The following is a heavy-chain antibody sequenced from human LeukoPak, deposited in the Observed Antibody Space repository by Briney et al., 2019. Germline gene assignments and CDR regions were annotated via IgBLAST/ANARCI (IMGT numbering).Heavy chain of an antibody. Sequence: GGSLRLSCAASGFTFSSYAMSWVRQAPGKGLEWVSAISGSGGSTYYADSVKGRFTISRDNSKNTLYLQMNSLRAEGTAVYYCAKDRRWLQFYYFDYWGQGTLVTVSS. D-gene: IGHD5-12*01. CDR1: GFTFSSYA. CDR3: AKDRRWLQFYYFDY. V-gene: IGHV3-23*01. CDR2: ISGSGGST. J-gene: IGHJ4*02.